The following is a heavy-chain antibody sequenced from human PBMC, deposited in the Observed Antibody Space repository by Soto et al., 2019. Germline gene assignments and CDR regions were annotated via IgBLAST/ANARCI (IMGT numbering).Heavy chain of an antibody. V-gene: IGHV4-39*01. J-gene: IGHJ5*02. CDR2: IYYSGGT. CDR3: ARHPPLGYCSSTSCYQGWFDP. CDR1: GGSISSSSYY. Sequence: SETLSLTCTASGGSISSSSYYWGWIRQRPRKGLEWIGSIYYSGGTYYNPSLKSRVTISVDTSKNQFSLKLSSVTAADTAVYYCARHPPLGYCSSTSCYQGWFDPCGQGTLVTVSS. D-gene: IGHD2-2*01.